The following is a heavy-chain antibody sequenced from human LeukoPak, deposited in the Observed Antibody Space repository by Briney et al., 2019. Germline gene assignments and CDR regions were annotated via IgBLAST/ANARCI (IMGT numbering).Heavy chain of an antibody. Sequence: GGSLRLSCAASGFTFSSYSMNWVRQAPGKGLEWVSYISSSSSTIYYADSVKGRFTISRDNAKNSLYLQMNSLRAEETAIYYCVKMNWNPGVGNGWGQGTTVTV. D-gene: IGHD1-1*01. CDR3: VKMNWNPGVGNG. CDR2: ISSSSSTI. V-gene: IGHV3-48*01. CDR1: GFTFSSYS. J-gene: IGHJ6*02.